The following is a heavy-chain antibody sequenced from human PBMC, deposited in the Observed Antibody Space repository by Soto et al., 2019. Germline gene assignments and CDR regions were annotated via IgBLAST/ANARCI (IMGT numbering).Heavy chain of an antibody. Sequence: PGGSLRLSCVGSGFIFGGSAIYWVRQASGKGLEWVGRIRSRANNYATSAAVSVRGRFTFSRDDSKNTSYLQMNTLKTDDTAIYYCCRGQGAPIGDYYDHGLDVWGQGTPVTVSS. D-gene: IGHD2-2*02. CDR2: IRSRANNYAT. J-gene: IGHJ6*02. V-gene: IGHV3-73*01. CDR1: GFIFGGSA. CDR3: CRGQGAPIGDYYDHGLDV.